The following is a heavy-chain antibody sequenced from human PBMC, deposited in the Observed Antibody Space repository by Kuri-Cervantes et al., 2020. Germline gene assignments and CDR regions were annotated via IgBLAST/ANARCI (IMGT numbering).Heavy chain of an antibody. V-gene: IGHV3-23*01. CDR2: ISGSGGST. D-gene: IGHD2-15*01. J-gene: IGHJ4*02. Sequence: GESLKISCAASGFTFSSYAMSWVRQAPGKGLEWASAISGSGGSTYYADSVKGRFTISRDNSKNTLYLQMNSLRAEDTAVYYCAKALRSGGSFPAKSAVDYWGQGTLVTVSS. CDR3: AKALRSGGSFPAKSAVDY. CDR1: GFTFSSYA.